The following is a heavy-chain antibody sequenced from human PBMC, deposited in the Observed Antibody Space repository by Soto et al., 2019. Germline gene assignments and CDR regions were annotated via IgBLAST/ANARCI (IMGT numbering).Heavy chain of an antibody. Sequence: GGSLRLSCAVSGFICSSYDMSWVRQAPGKGLAWVSTILVAGSQHYEDSVQGRFTISRDTSKNTVFLYMNSLTAGDTAVYYCAKATATGGGAFEIYGQGTMVTVSS. J-gene: IGHJ3*02. CDR2: ILVAGSQ. CDR3: AKATATGGGAFEI. CDR1: GFICSSYD. V-gene: IGHV3-23*01. D-gene: IGHD2-8*02.